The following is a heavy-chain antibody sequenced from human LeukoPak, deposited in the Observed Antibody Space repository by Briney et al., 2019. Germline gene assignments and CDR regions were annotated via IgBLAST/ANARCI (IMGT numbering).Heavy chain of an antibody. Sequence: SETLSLTCTVSGGSLSSSSYYWGWLRQPPGTGLEWLGSISYSGSTYYSPSLKSRVTISVDTSKNQFSLKLSSVTAADTAVYYCARDSGYSSSWYVVFDPWGQGTLVTVSS. J-gene: IGHJ5*02. V-gene: IGHV4-39*02. CDR1: GGSLSSSSYY. D-gene: IGHD6-13*01. CDR2: ISYSGST. CDR3: ARDSGYSSSWYVVFDP.